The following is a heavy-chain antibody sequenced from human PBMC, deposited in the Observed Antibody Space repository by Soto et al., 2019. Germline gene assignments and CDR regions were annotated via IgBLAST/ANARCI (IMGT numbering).Heavy chain of an antibody. CDR3: AGCRGHYDSSGYYYMSYDY. D-gene: IGHD3-22*01. CDR1: GYTFTSYD. CDR2: MNPNSGNT. J-gene: IGHJ4*02. V-gene: IGHV1-8*01. Sequence: QVQLVQSGAEVKKPGASVKVSCKASGYTFTSYDINWVRQATGQGLEWMGWMNPNSGNTGYAQKFQGRVTMTRNTSISTAYMELSSLRSEDTAVYYCAGCRGHYDSSGYYYMSYDYWGQGTLVTVSA.